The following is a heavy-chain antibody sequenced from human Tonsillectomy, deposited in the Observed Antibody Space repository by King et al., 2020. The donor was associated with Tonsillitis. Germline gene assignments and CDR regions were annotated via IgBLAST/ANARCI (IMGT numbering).Heavy chain of an antibody. CDR1: GYTFTSYG. CDR2: ISAYIGNT. J-gene: IGHJ3*02. V-gene: IGHV1-18*01. D-gene: IGHD3-3*02. CDR3: ARSRPFLDAFDI. Sequence: QVQLVESGAEVKKPGASVKVSCKASGYTFTSYGISWVRQAPGQGLEWMGGISAYIGNTKNAQKLQGRVTMTTDTSTSTAYMELRSLRSDDTAVYYCARSRPFLDAFDIWGQGTMVTVSS.